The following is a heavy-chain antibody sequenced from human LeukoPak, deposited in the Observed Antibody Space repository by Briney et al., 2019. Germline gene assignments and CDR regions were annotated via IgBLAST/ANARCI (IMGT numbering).Heavy chain of an antibody. CDR1: GYTFTGYY. V-gene: IGHV1-2*02. D-gene: IGHD3-3*01. Sequence: GASVKVSCKASGYTFTGYYMHWVRQAPGQGLEWMGWINPNSGVTNYAQKFQGRVTMTRDTSISTAYMELSRLRSDDTAVYYCARRGIGQEWLVYWGQGTLLTVSS. CDR2: INPNSGVT. J-gene: IGHJ4*02. CDR3: ARRGIGQEWLVY.